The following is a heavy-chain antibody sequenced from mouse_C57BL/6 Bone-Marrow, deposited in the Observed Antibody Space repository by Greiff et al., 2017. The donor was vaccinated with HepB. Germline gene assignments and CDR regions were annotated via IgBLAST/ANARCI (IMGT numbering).Heavy chain of an antibody. CDR1: GFSLTSYG. D-gene: IGHD2-2*01. Sequence: QVQLKESGPGLVQPSQSLSITCTVSGFSLTSYGVHWVRQSPGKGLEWLGVIWSGGSTDYNAAFISRLSISKDNSKSQVFFKMNSLQADDTAIYYCARIWLPFAYWGQGTLVTVSA. V-gene: IGHV2-2*01. CDR3: ARIWLPFAY. CDR2: IWSGGST. J-gene: IGHJ3*01.